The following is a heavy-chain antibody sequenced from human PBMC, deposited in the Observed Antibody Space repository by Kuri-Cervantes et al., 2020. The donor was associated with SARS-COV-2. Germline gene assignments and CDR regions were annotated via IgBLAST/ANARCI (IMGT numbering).Heavy chain of an antibody. CDR3: ARGTNLYYGSGSYPAPYYYYGMDV. V-gene: IGHV3-11*01. CDR2: ISSSGSTI. D-gene: IGHD3-10*01. J-gene: IGHJ6*02. CDR1: GFTFSVYY. Sequence: GGSLRLSCAASGFTFSVYYMSWIRQAPGKGLEWVSYISSSGSTIYYADSVKGRFTISRDNAKNSLYLQMNSLRAEDTAVYYCARGTNLYYGSGSYPAPYYYYGMDVWGQGTTVTVSS.